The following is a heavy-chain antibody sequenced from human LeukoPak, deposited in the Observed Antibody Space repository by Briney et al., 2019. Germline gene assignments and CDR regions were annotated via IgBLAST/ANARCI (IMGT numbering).Heavy chain of an antibody. CDR2: ISTHNGDT. CDR3: ARDGHYRHFDY. D-gene: IGHD4-17*01. Sequence: ASVKVSCKASGYTFSDYGINWVRQAPGQGLEWMGWISTHNGDTKYAQKFQGRVTMTTDTSTSTVTMELRSLRANDTAVYYCARDGHYRHFDYWGQGTVVTVSS. CDR1: GYTFSDYG. V-gene: IGHV1-18*01. J-gene: IGHJ4*01.